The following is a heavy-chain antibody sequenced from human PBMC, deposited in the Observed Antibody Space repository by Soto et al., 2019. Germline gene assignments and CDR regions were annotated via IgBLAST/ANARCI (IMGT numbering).Heavy chain of an antibody. V-gene: IGHV4-39*01. D-gene: IGHD6-19*01. CDR3: ARLSSGWYYFDY. CDR1: GGSISSSSYY. CDR2: IYYSGST. J-gene: IGHJ4*02. Sequence: PSETLSLTCTVSGGSISSSSYYWGWIRQPPGKGLEWIGSIYYSGSTYYNPSLKSRVTISVDTSKNQFSLKLSSVTAADTAVYYCARLSSGWYYFDYWGQRTLVTVSS.